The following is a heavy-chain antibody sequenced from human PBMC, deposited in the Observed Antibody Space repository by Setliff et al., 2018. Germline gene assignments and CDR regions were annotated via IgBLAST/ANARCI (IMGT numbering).Heavy chain of an antibody. CDR1: GASIRNNYY. D-gene: IGHD6-6*01. Sequence: SETLSLTCAASGASIRNNYYWGWIRQSPGTGLEWIGSIFYNGMAYYNPSLKSRVTMSVDTSKNQFSLNLTSVTAADTAVYYCARGRNVASRLLDSWGQGTLVTVSS. V-gene: IGHV4-39*01. CDR3: ARGRNVASRLLDS. J-gene: IGHJ4*02. CDR2: IFYNGMA.